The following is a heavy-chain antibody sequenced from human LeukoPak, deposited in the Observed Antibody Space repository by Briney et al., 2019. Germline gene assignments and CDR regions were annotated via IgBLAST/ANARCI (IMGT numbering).Heavy chain of an antibody. CDR2: ISGRNSYI. J-gene: IGHJ4*02. Sequence: GGSLRLSCAASGFTFSSYTMHWIRQAPGKGLEWVSSISGRNSYIFYADSVKGRFTVSRDNAKDSLYLQMNSLRAEDTAVYYCARALTTLTYEGYWGQGTLVTVSS. V-gene: IGHV3-21*01. CDR1: GFTFSSYT. D-gene: IGHD1-1*01. CDR3: ARALTTLTYEGY.